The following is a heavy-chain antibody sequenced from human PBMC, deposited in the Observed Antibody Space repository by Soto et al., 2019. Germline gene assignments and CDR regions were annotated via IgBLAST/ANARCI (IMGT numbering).Heavy chain of an antibody. V-gene: IGHV3-33*01. J-gene: IGHJ6*03. Sequence: GSLRLSCAASGFTFSSYGMHWVRQAPGKGLEWVAVIWYDGSNKYYADSVKGRFTISRDNSKNTLYLQMNSLRAEDTAVYYCARDLNDFWSGYSHYYYYYMDVWGKGTTVTVSS. D-gene: IGHD3-3*01. CDR2: IWYDGSNK. CDR3: ARDLNDFWSGYSHYYYYYMDV. CDR1: GFTFSSYG.